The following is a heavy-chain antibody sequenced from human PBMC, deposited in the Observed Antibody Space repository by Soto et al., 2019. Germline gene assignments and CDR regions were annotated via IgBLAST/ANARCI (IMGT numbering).Heavy chain of an antibody. Sequence: QVQLVQSGAEVKKPGASVKVSCKASGYTFTSYYIHWVRQAPGQGLEWMGIINPSGGSTSYAQKFQGGVTMTRDTSTSTVYMERSSLRSEDTAVYYCARGSVAGRRFDYWGQGTLVTVSS. J-gene: IGHJ4*02. CDR3: ARGSVAGRRFDY. CDR2: INPSGGST. CDR1: GYTFTSYY. D-gene: IGHD6-19*01. V-gene: IGHV1-46*01.